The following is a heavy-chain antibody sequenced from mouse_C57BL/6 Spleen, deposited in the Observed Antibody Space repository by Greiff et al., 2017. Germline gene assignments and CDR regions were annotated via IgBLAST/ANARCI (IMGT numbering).Heavy chain of an antibody. CDR3: ARIYYGNFTSSYYAMDY. CDR2: IYPGSGST. D-gene: IGHD2-1*01. CDR1: GYTFTSYW. J-gene: IGHJ4*01. V-gene: IGHV1-55*01. Sequence: VQLQQPGAELVKPGASVKMSCKASGYTFTSYWITWVKQRPGQGLEWIGDIYPGSGSTNYNEKFKSKATLTVDTSSSTAYMQLSSLTSEDSAVYYCARIYYGNFTSSYYAMDYWGQGTSVTVSS.